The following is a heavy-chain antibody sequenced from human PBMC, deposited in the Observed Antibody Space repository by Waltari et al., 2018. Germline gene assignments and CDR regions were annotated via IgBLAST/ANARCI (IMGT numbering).Heavy chain of an antibody. CDR2: ISTSSDYI. D-gene: IGHD6-19*01. V-gene: IGHV3-21*01. CDR1: GFTFSTYS. Sequence: EVRLVESGGGLVRPGGSLRLSCAASGFTFSTYSMNWVRQAPGKGLEWVSSISTSSDYIYYADSVKGRFTISRDNAKNSLYLQMNSLRAEDTAVYYCARDSSDFDYWGQGTLVTVSS. CDR3: ARDSSDFDY. J-gene: IGHJ4*02.